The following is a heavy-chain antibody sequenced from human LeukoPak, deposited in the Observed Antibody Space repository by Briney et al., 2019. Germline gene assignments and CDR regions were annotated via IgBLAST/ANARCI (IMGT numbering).Heavy chain of an antibody. CDR1: GYTFTSYN. CDR2: MNPNSGNT. J-gene: IGHJ4*02. CDR3: ARVIRGVTSN. D-gene: IGHD3-10*01. V-gene: IGHV1-8*03. Sequence: GASVKVSCKASGYTFTSYNINWVRQATGQGLEWMGWMNPNSGNTGYAQKFQGRVTITRNTYISTAYMELSSLRSQDTAVYYCARVIRGVTSNWGQGTLVTVPS.